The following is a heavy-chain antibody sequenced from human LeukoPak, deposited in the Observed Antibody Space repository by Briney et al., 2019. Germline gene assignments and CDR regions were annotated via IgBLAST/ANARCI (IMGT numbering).Heavy chain of an antibody. Sequence: PGRSLRLSCAASGFTVSSNYMSWVRQAPGKGLEWVSVIYSGGSTYYADSVKGRFTISRDNSKNTLYLQMNSLRAEDTAVYYCARDLLRDSSSSYGYWGQGTLVTVSS. D-gene: IGHD6-6*01. CDR1: GFTVSSNY. V-gene: IGHV3-53*01. CDR2: IYSGGST. CDR3: ARDLLRDSSSSYGY. J-gene: IGHJ4*02.